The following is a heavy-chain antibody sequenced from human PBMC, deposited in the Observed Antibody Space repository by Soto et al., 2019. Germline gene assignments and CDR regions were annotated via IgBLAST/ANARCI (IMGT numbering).Heavy chain of an antibody. CDR3: TTETGTTSEYYYGMDV. CDR2: IKSKTDGGTT. CDR1: GFTFSNAW. D-gene: IGHD1-1*01. J-gene: IGHJ6*02. V-gene: IGHV3-15*01. Sequence: PGGSLRLSCAASGFTFSNAWMSWVRQAPGKGLEWVGRIKSKTDGGTTDYAAPVKGRFTISRDDSKNTLYLQMNSLKTEDTAVYYCTTETGTTSEYYYGMDVWGQGTTVTVYS.